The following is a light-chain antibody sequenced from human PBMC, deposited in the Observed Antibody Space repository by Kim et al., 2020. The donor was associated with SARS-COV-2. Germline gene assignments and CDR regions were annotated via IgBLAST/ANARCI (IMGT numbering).Light chain of an antibody. J-gene: IGLJ2*01. V-gene: IGLV3-19*01. Sequence: LGQTVTITCQGGTLSSYYASWYQQRPGQAPVLVIYGKNNRPPGIPGRFSGSSSGNTASLTVTGAQAEDEADYYCNSRDSSGNLSVVFGGGTQLTVL. CDR2: GKN. CDR1: TLSSYY. CDR3: NSRDSSGNLSVV.